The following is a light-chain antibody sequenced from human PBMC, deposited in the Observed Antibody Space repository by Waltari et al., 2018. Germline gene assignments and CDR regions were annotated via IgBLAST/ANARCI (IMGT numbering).Light chain of an antibody. CDR2: AAS. V-gene: IGKV1-17*03. Sequence: DIPMTQSPSSLSASVGDRVIITCRASQTISRYLAWYQQKPGKVPKLLIYAASSMESGVPSRFSGSGSGTEFTLTINRLQPEDFATYYCQQHNSHPFTFGPGTKLDIK. J-gene: IGKJ3*01. CDR1: QTISRY. CDR3: QQHNSHPFT.